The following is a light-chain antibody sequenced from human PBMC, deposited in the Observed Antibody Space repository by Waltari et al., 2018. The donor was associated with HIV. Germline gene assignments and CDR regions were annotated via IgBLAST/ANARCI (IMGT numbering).Light chain of an antibody. Sequence: QPVLTQPPSASASLGASVTLTCTLSSGYSNYKVDWSQPSPGKGPRFVMRVGTGGIVGSKGDGIPDRFSVLGSGLNRYLTIKNIQEEDESDYHCGADHGSGSNFVWVFGGGTKLTVL. CDR1: SGYSNYK. V-gene: IGLV9-49*01. J-gene: IGLJ3*02. CDR2: VGTGGIVG. CDR3: GADHGSGSNFVWV.